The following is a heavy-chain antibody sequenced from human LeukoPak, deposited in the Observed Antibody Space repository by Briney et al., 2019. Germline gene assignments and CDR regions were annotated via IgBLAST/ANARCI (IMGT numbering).Heavy chain of an antibody. Sequence: ASVKVSFKASGYTFTNFGISWVRQAPGQGLEWMGWISPYNGNTDYSQKVQGRVTMTTDTSTSTAYMELRSLRSDDTAVYYCARGGVGHCSGGSCPTSWFDPWGQGTLVTVSS. CDR2: ISPYNGNT. CDR1: GYTFTNFG. D-gene: IGHD2-15*01. V-gene: IGHV1-18*01. CDR3: ARGGVGHCSGGSCPTSWFDP. J-gene: IGHJ5*02.